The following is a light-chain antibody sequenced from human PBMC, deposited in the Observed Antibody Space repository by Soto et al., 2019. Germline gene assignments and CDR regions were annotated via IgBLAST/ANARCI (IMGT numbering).Light chain of an antibody. CDR3: QQCYSPLLT. J-gene: IGKJ4*01. V-gene: IGKV1-39*01. Sequence: DIQMTQSPSSLSASVGDRVTLTCRASQSISKYLNWYQVKSGKGPKLLIYGTSTLQSGVPSRFIGSGSGTHFTLTISNLQPEDFAVYYCQQCYSPLLTFGGGTRVEIK. CDR2: GTS. CDR1: QSISKY.